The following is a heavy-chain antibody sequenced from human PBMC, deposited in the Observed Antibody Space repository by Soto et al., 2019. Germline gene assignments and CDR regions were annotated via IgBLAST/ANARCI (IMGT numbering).Heavy chain of an antibody. CDR3: ARYRYYYGAWSPRHYMDV. CDR1: GGSFSGYY. J-gene: IGHJ6*03. V-gene: IGHV4-34*01. Sequence: QVQLQQWGAGLLKPSETLSLTCAVYGGSFSGYYWSWIRQPPGKGLEWIGEINHSGSTNYNPSLKSQVTISVDTSKNQFSLKLSSVTAADTAVYYCARYRYYYGAWSPRHYMDVWGKGTTVTVSS. D-gene: IGHD3-10*01. CDR2: INHSGST.